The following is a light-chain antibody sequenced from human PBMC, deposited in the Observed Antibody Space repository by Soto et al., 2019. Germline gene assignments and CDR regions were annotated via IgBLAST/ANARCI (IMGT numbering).Light chain of an antibody. J-gene: IGKJ2*01. V-gene: IGKV3-11*01. Sequence: EIVLTQSQATLSLSPGERATLSCRARQSVGTFLAWYQQKPGQAPRLIIYAAYNRATGIPARFSGTGPGSDFALTNSSVEPEVFAVYYGQHRTNWPRTFGQGTKMDIK. CDR3: QHRTNWPRT. CDR2: AAY. CDR1: QSVGTF.